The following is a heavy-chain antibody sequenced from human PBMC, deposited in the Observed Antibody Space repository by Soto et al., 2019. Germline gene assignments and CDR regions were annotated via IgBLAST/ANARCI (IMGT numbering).Heavy chain of an antibody. D-gene: IGHD6-13*01. V-gene: IGHV3-13*01. CDR1: GFTFSGFD. CDR2: IGTSGDT. Sequence: GGSLRLSCEASGFTFSGFDMHWVRQPTGKGLEWVSSIGTSGDTYYAVSVKGRFTISRDNAKNSLSLQMNSLRAGDMAVYFCAKSQEIGTHFFDSWGQGTQVTVSS. CDR3: AKSQEIGTHFFDS. J-gene: IGHJ4*02.